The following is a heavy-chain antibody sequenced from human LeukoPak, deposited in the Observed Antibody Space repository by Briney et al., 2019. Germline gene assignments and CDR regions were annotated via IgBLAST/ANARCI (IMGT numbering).Heavy chain of an antibody. Sequence: ASVKVSCKASGYTFTSYYMHWVRQAPGQGLERMGIINPSGGSTSYAQKFQGRVTMTRDTSTSTVYMELSSLRSEDTAVYYCARPRGYCSGGSCYPNWFDPWGQGTLVAVSS. CDR1: GYTFTSYY. CDR3: ARPRGYCSGGSCYPNWFDP. D-gene: IGHD2-15*01. CDR2: INPSGGST. V-gene: IGHV1-46*01. J-gene: IGHJ5*02.